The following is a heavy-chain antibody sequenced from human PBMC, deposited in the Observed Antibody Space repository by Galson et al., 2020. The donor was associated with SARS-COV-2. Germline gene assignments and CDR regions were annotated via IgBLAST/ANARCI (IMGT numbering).Heavy chain of an antibody. Sequence: GESLRLSCAASGFTIDDYTMYWVRQAPGKGLEWVSLISWDGDTTYYGDSVKGRFTISSDNSKNSLYLQMNSLRTEDTALYYVVKDKFGNPRSDAFDIWGQGTMVTVSS. CDR3: VKDKFGNPRSDAFDI. D-gene: IGHD2-15*01. CDR2: ISWDGDTT. CDR1: GFTIDDYT. J-gene: IGHJ3*02. V-gene: IGHV3-43*01.